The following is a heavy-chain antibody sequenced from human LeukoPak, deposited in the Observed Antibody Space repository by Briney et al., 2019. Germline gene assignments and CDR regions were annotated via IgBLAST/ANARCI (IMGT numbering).Heavy chain of an antibody. Sequence: SETLSLTCTVSGGSISSYYWSWIRQPPGKGLEWIGYIYYSGSTNYNPSLKGRVTISVDTSKNQFSLKLSSVTAADTAVYYCARQRIAADYWGQGTLVTVSS. D-gene: IGHD6-13*01. J-gene: IGHJ4*02. CDR2: IYYSGST. CDR3: ARQRIAADY. CDR1: GGSISSYY. V-gene: IGHV4-59*01.